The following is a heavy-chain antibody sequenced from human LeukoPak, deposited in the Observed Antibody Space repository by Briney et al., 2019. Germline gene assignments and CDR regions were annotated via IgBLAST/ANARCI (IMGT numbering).Heavy chain of an antibody. D-gene: IGHD6-19*01. CDR1: GFTFTSYW. Sequence: GGSLRLSCEASGFTFTSYWMSWVRQAPGKGLEWVANIKADGGEKYYVDSVKGRFTISRDSAKDSVYLQMDSLRAEDTAVYYCARPLFTSGYYWAYWGHGTLVSVSS. CDR3: ARPLFTSGYYWAY. V-gene: IGHV3-7*02. J-gene: IGHJ4*01. CDR2: IKADGGEK.